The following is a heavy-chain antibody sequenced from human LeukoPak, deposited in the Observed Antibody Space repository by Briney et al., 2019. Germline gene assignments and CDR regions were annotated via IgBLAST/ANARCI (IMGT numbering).Heavy chain of an antibody. CDR1: GYTFTSYY. D-gene: IGHD3-10*01. J-gene: IGHJ4*02. CDR2: INPSGGST. CDR3: ASYYGSGSYTSDY. Sequence: ASVKVSCKASGYTFTSYYMHWVRQAPGQGLEWMGIINPSGGSTSYAQKFQGRVTITADGSTSTAYVELSSLRSEDTAVYYCASYYGSGSYTSDYWGQGTLVTVSS. V-gene: IGHV1-46*01.